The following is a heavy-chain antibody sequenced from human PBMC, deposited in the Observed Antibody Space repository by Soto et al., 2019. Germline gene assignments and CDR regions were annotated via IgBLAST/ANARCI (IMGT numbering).Heavy chain of an antibody. J-gene: IGHJ4*02. Sequence: QVQLVQSGAEVKTPGSSLKVSCKVSGSRFSNYVISWVRQAPGHGLEWLGRIIPIFNSTKYAQNFQGRVTITADKSTSTASLELSSLRSDATAVYYCAREGRGKKAGYNGLVSLGYWGQGTLGTVSS. CDR1: GSRFSNYV. CDR3: AREGRGKKAGYNGLVSLGY. CDR2: IIPIFNST. V-gene: IGHV1-69*06. D-gene: IGHD2-2*02.